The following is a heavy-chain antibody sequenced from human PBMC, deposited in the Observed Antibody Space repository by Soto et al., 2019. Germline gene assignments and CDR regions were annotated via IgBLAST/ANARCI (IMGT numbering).Heavy chain of an antibody. Sequence: PGGSLRLSCAASGFSFSDHYMDWVRQAPGKGLEWVGRSRNKARTYSTEYAASVKGRFTISRDDSKNSLYLQMNSLKIEDTAVYYCTRGGTSIYGLDVWGQGTTVAVSS. D-gene: IGHD1-1*01. CDR2: SRNKARTYST. V-gene: IGHV3-72*01. J-gene: IGHJ6*02. CDR3: TRGGTSIYGLDV. CDR1: GFSFSDHY.